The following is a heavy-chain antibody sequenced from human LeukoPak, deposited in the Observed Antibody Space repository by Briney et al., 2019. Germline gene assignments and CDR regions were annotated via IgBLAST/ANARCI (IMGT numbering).Heavy chain of an antibody. Sequence: SETLSLTFTVSGGSITGSSYYWAWIRQPPGKGLEWIGSIYYSGRTYYNPSLKSRVTTSVDRSKNQFSLKLSSVTAADTAVYYCAREGGRGAASSSRGDYYYGMDVWGQGTTVTVSS. CDR3: AREGGRGAASSSRGDYYYGMDV. V-gene: IGHV4-39*07. D-gene: IGHD6-13*01. J-gene: IGHJ6*02. CDR2: IYYSGRT. CDR1: GGSITGSSYY.